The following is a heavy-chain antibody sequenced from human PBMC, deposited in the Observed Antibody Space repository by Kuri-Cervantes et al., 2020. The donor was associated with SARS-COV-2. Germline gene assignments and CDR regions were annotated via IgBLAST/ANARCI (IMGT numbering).Heavy chain of an antibody. V-gene: IGHV3-48*03. J-gene: IGHJ4*02. D-gene: IGHD3-22*01. CDR1: GISVITSE. CDR3: ARERWGAMVVLWDL. CDR2: ISSTSDGSI. Sequence: GESLKISCEGFGISVITSEMNWVRQAPGKGLEWVSYISSTSDGSIYYADSVKGRFTISRDNAKNSLYLQMSNLRAEDTAVYYCARERWGAMVVLWDLWGQGTLVTVSS.